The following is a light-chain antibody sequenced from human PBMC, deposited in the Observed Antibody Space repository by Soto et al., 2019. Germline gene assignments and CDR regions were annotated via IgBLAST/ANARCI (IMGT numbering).Light chain of an antibody. CDR1: QDIKNY. CDR3: QQYDISSPT. Sequence: DIQMTQSPSSLSASVGDRVTITCQASQDIKNYLNWYQQKSGKAPKLLIYDASDLETGVPSRFSGSGSGTDFTLTISSLQPDDFATYYCQQYDISSPTFGQGTKVDIK. V-gene: IGKV1-33*01. CDR2: DAS. J-gene: IGKJ1*01.